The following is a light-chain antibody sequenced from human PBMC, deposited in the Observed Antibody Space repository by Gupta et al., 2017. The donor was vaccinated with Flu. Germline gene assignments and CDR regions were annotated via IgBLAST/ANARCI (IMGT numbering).Light chain of an antibody. V-gene: IGLV5-39*01. CDR1: SRINVGTYR. J-gene: IGLJ3*02. CDR3: GIWYSTTWV. CDR2: FQSDSDN. Sequence: QPLLTPPPSLSASPSASARFTCTLRSRINVGTYRIYWFHLLPWSLPRYRLRFQSDSDNQRGSGVPCRFSGSKDASTNAGLLLISGVQSEDEADYYCGIWYSTTWVFGGGTKLTVL.